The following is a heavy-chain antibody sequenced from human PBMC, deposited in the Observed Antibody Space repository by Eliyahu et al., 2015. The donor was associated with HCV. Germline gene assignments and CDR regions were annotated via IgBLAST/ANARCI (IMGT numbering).Heavy chain of an antibody. D-gene: IGHD3-9*01. J-gene: IGHJ4*02. CDR2: SSYGGTDK. CDR1: GFTLNDYG. V-gene: IGHV3-30*03. Sequence: QVQLVESGGGVVQPGGSLRLSCVGSGFTLNDYGMHXVRQAPGKGLEWVAVSSYGGTDKFYADSVKGRFTVSRDVSKKTLFLQMSGLRSEDTAVYFCARGSYFDNTGHFVGYYFDLWGQGALVTVSS. CDR3: ARGSYFDNTGHFVGYYFDL.